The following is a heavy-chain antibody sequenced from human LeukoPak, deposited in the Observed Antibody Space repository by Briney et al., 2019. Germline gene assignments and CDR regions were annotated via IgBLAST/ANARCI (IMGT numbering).Heavy chain of an antibody. Sequence: PGGSLRLSCAASGFALSSYAMHWVRQAPGKGLEWVAVIWYDGSNKYYADSVKGRFTISRDNSKNTLYLQINSLIPDDTAVNYCAKGRQQWWTFDALDIWGQGTTVTVSS. CDR1: GFALSSYA. D-gene: IGHD5-18*01. CDR2: IWYDGSNK. CDR3: AKGRQQWWTFDALDI. V-gene: IGHV3-30*02. J-gene: IGHJ3*02.